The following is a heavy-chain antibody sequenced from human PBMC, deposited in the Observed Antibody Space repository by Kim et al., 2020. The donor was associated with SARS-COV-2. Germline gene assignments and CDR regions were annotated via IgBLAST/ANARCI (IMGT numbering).Heavy chain of an antibody. J-gene: IGHJ6*02. D-gene: IGHD1-26*01. CDR3: ARVGTRGSSGSYYPRYYYYYGMDV. Sequence: SETLSLTCAVYGGSFSGYYWSWIRQPPGKGLEWIGEINHSGSTNYNPSLKSRVTISVDTSKNQFSLKLSSVTAADTAVYYCARVGTRGSSGSYYPRYYYYYGMDVWGQGTTVTVSS. CDR2: INHSGST. V-gene: IGHV4-34*01. CDR1: GGSFSGYY.